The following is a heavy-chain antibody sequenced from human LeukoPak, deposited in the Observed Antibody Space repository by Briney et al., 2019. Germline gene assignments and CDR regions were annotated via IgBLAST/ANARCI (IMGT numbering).Heavy chain of an antibody. V-gene: IGHV4-34*01. J-gene: IGHJ4*02. Sequence: SETLSLTCAVYGGSFSGYYWSWIRQPPGKGLEWIGEINHSGSTNYNPSLKSRVTISVDTSKNQFSLNLSSMTAADTAVYYCARSGSGYDFEYWGQGTLVTVSS. CDR1: GGSFSGYY. D-gene: IGHD3-22*01. CDR3: ARSGSGYDFEY. CDR2: INHSGST.